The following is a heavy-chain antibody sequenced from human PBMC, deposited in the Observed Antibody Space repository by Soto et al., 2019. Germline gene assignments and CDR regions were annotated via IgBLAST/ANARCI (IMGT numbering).Heavy chain of an antibody. Sequence: QVQLVQSGAEVKKPGASVKVFCKASGYTFTDSAIHWVRQAPGESLQWMGWIAPGNGNTKYSQNFQGRVTITRDTSATTAYMELRSLRSEDTAMYYCAKGSRMWTPDYWGQGTLVTVSS. CDR1: GYTFTDSA. D-gene: IGHD2-21*01. J-gene: IGHJ4*02. V-gene: IGHV1-3*01. CDR3: AKGSRMWTPDY. CDR2: IAPGNGNT.